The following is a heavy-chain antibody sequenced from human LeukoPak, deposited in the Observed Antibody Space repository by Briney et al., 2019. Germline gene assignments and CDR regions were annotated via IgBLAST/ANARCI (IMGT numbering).Heavy chain of an antibody. CDR2: ISYDGSNK. CDR1: GFTFSSYG. D-gene: IGHD4-17*01. V-gene: IGHV3-30*18. J-gene: IGHJ4*02. CDR3: AKVAVPYGDYTYYFDY. Sequence: GGSLRLSCAASGFTFSSYGMHWVRQAPGKGLEWVAVISYDGSNKYYADSVKGRFTISRDNSKNTLYLQMNSLRAEDTAVYYCAKVAVPYGDYTYYFDYWGQGTLVTVSS.